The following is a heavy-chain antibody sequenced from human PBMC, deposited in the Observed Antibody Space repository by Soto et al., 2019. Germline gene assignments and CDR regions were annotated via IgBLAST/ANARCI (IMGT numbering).Heavy chain of an antibody. Sequence: GGSLRLSCAASGFSFGNYAIHWVRQAPGKGLEWVSIISGSGDRTDYADSVKGRFTISRDSVRNMVYLQMNSLRAEDTALYYCAKDLMFGVNTPRYFDYWGQGTLVTVSS. CDR3: AKDLMFGVNTPRYFDY. J-gene: IGHJ4*02. CDR2: ISGSGDRT. D-gene: IGHD3-3*01. CDR1: GFSFGNYA. V-gene: IGHV3-23*01.